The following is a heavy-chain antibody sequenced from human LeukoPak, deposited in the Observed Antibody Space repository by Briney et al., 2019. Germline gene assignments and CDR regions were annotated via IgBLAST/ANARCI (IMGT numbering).Heavy chain of an antibody. J-gene: IGHJ4*02. CDR2: IYYSGGT. V-gene: IGHV4-59*01. CDR3: ARYRWLQLGPFDY. Sequence: SETLSLTCTVSGGSISSYYWSWIRQPPGKGLEWIGYIYYSGGTNYNPSLKSRVTISVDTSKNQFSLRLSSVTAADTAVYYCARYRWLQLGPFDYWGQGTLVTVSS. CDR1: GGSISSYY. D-gene: IGHD5-24*01.